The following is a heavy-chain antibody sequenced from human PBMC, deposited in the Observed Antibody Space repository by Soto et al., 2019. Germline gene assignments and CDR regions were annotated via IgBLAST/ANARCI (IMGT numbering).Heavy chain of an antibody. CDR3: VKDSYADFHRVLSTAEYFFDY. J-gene: IGHJ4*01. D-gene: IGHD2-15*01. Sequence: PGGSRLSCTASGFTFDDYAMHWVRQGPGRGLEWVSGITWNSGKIAYADSVKGRFTIARDDDNNSLYLQMNSLRPEDTALYYCVKDSYADFHRVLSTAEYFFDYWGHGTLVTVSP. CDR1: GFTFDDYA. CDR2: ITWNSGKI. V-gene: IGHV3-9*01.